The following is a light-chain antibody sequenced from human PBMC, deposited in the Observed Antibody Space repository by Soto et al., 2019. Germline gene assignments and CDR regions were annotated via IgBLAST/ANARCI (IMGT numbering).Light chain of an antibody. CDR1: QSVSSN. J-gene: IGKJ1*01. CDR2: GAS. V-gene: IGKV3-15*01. CDR3: QQYNNWPWT. Sequence: EIVMTQSPAAQCVSPGERAPLSRRASQSVSSNLAWYQQKPGQAPRLLIYGASTRATGIPARFSSSGSGTEFTLTISSLQSEEFAVYYCQQYNNWPWTFGQGTKVDI.